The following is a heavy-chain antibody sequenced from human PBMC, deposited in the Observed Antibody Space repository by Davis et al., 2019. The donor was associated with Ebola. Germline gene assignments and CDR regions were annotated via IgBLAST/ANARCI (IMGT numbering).Heavy chain of an antibody. CDR3: ARDGLRQLAMDI. CDR1: GFTLNIFN. V-gene: IGHV3-21*01. Sequence: GESLKISCAASGFTLNIFNLNWVRQAPGKGLEWISSITGGDNDMYYADSVKGRFTISRDNARNLVYLQMNSLRAEDTAICYCARDGLRQLAMDIWGQGTMVTVSS. J-gene: IGHJ3*02. CDR2: ITGGDNDM. D-gene: IGHD6-13*01.